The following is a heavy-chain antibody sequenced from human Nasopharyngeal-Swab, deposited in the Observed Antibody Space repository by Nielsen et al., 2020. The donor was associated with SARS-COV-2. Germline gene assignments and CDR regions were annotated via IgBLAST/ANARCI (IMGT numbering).Heavy chain of an antibody. J-gene: IGHJ3*02. D-gene: IGHD4-11*01. CDR1: GFTFSSYA. V-gene: IGHV3-64*01. CDR3: ARTRRATVTTGAFDI. Sequence: GGSLRLSCAASGFTFSSYAMHWVRQAPGKGLEYVSAISSNGGSTYYANSVKGRFTISRDNSKNTLYLQMGSLRAEDMAVYYCARTRRATVTTGAFDIWGQGTMVTVS. CDR2: ISSNGGST.